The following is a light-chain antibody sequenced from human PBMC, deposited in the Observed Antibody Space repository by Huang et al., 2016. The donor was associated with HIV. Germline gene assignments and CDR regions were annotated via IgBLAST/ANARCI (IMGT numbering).Light chain of an antibody. CDR1: QSINNY. V-gene: IGKV1-5*03. CDR3: QQYDSYWT. J-gene: IGKJ1*01. Sequence: DVQMTQSPSTLSAYVGDRITITCRASQSINNYLAWYQQKAGKAPDLLIYTASTLDSGVPSRVSGSGSGTTFTLTISNLQPDDFATYYCQQYDSYWTFGQGTKVE. CDR2: TAS.